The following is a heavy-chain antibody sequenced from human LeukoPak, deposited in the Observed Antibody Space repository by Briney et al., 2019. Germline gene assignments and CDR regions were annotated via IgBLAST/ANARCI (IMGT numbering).Heavy chain of an antibody. CDR2: IWYDGTNK. D-gene: IGHD3-22*01. Sequence: GGPLRLSGAASGFTFSSYGMHWDRQAQGKGLEWVAVIWYDGTNKYYADSVKCRFTISRDNSKNTLYLQMNSLRVEDTSMYYCARAAYDSSGYLTLWGRGTLVTVSS. V-gene: IGHV3-33*01. CDR3: ARAAYDSSGYLTL. J-gene: IGHJ4*02. CDR1: GFTFSSYG.